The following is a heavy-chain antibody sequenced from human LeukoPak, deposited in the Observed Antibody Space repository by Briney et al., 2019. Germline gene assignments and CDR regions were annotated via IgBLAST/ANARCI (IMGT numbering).Heavy chain of an antibody. CDR3: AREYVGSPGGLLWFGELSDYYGMDV. CDR1: GGSISSSSYY. J-gene: IGHJ6*02. V-gene: IGHV4-39*07. Sequence: SETLSLTCTVSGGSISSSSYYWGWIRQPPGKGLEWIGSIYYSGSTYYNPSLKSRVTISVDTSKNQFSLKLSSVTAADTAVYYCAREYVGSPGGLLWFGELSDYYGMDVWGQGTTVTVSS. D-gene: IGHD3-10*01. CDR2: IYYSGST.